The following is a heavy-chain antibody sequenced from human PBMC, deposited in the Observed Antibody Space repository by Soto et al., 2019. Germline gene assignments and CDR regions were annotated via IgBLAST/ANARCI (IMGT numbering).Heavy chain of an antibody. D-gene: IGHD2-2*01. CDR1: GGSIGRNF. Sequence: QVQLQESGPGLVKPSGTLSLTCTVSGGSIGRNFWSWIRQPPGKGLEWVGYIYYSGSTNYNPSLKSRVTISVDTSKHQFSLHLSSVTAADTAVYYCAREGERYCSSSSCPIDSWGQGTLVTVSS. J-gene: IGHJ4*02. V-gene: IGHV4-59*01. CDR3: AREGERYCSSSSCPIDS. CDR2: IYYSGST.